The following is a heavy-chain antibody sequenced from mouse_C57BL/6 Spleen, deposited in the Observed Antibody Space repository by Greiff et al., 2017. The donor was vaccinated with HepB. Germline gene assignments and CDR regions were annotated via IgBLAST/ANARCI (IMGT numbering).Heavy chain of an antibody. CDR1: GYSFSSSW. CDR2: IYPGDGDT. CDR3: ARSDDD. Sequence: QVQLQQSVPELVKPGASVKISCKASGYSFSSSWMNWVKQRPGKGLEWIGRIYPGDGDTNYNGKFKGKATLTADKSSSTAYMQLSSLTSEDSAVYFCARSDDDWGQGTTLTVSS. V-gene: IGHV1-82*01. D-gene: IGHD2-3*01. J-gene: IGHJ2*01.